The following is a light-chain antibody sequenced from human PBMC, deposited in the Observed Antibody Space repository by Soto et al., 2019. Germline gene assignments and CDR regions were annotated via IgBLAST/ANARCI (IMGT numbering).Light chain of an antibody. CDR3: CSYVGVTTPSYV. J-gene: IGLJ1*01. CDR2: GNT. Sequence: QSVLAQPPSVSAAPGQRLTLSCTGRSSNIGAGYHVHWYQQLPGAAPKVVIYGNTNRPSGVPDRFSGNTASLTISGPQAEDEADYFCCSYVGVTTPSYVFGTGTKVTVL. CDR1: SSNIGAGYH. V-gene: IGLV1-40*01.